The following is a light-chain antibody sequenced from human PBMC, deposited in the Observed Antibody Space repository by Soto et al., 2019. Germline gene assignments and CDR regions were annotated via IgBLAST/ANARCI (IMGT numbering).Light chain of an antibody. Sequence: EIVMTQSPATLSVSPGERATLSCRASQRVSSNLAWYQQKPGQAPRLLIYGASTRATGIPARFSGSGSGTGFTLTISSLQSEDSAVYYCQQYKNWLALTFGGGTKVDIK. CDR1: QRVSSN. V-gene: IGKV3-15*01. CDR2: GAS. J-gene: IGKJ4*01. CDR3: QQYKNWLALT.